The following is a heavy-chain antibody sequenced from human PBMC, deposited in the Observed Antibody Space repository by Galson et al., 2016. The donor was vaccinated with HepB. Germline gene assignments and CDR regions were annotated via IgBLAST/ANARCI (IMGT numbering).Heavy chain of an antibody. CDR3: ARNLGQIVPGLFFYFSYGLDV. CDR1: GFTFSNFG. D-gene: IGHD2/OR15-2a*01. CDR2: IWYDGSTK. V-gene: IGHV3-33*01. Sequence: SLRLSCAASGFTFSNFGVHWVRQAPGKGPERLAIIWYDGSTKFYADSVKGRFNISRDNSNNTLYLQMNNLRAEDKAVYFCARNLGQIVPGLFFYFSYGLDVWGQGTTVTVSS. J-gene: IGHJ6*02.